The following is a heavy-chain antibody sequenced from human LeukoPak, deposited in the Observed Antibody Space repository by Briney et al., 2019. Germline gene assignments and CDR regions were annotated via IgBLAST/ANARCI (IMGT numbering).Heavy chain of an antibody. Sequence: GGSLRLSCAASGFAFSSYAMSWVRQAPGKGLEWVSAISGSGGDTFYTDSLKGRFTISRDNSKNTLYLQMSSLRAEDTAVYYCAKDGGGIAGSFDYWGQGTLVTVSS. CDR2: ISGSGGDT. J-gene: IGHJ4*02. CDR3: AKDGGGIAGSFDY. CDR1: GFAFSSYA. D-gene: IGHD1-20*01. V-gene: IGHV3-23*01.